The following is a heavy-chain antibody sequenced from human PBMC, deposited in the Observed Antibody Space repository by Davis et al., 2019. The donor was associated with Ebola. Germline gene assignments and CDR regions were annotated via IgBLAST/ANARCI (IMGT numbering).Heavy chain of an antibody. V-gene: IGHV3-64D*06. J-gene: IGHJ4*02. D-gene: IGHD3-22*01. CDR1: GFMFSSYA. Sequence: GGSLRPSCSVSGFMFSSYAMHWVRQAPGKGLQYVSGITNNGGSTYYADSVKGRFIISRDNSKNTLDLQMSSLRIEDTAVYYCVKGSITMTVVVYFDLWGQGTLVTVSS. CDR3: VKGSITMTVVVYFDL. CDR2: ITNNGGST.